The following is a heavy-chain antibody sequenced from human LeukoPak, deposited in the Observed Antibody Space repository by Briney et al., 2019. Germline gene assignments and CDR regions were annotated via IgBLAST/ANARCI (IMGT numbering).Heavy chain of an antibody. D-gene: IGHD3-22*01. V-gene: IGHV3-53*01. CDR3: ATQWVIHAFDI. J-gene: IGHJ3*02. CDR2: IYSGGNT. CDR1: GFTVSSNY. Sequence: GGSLRLSCAASGFTVSSNYMSWVRQAPGKGLEWVSVIYSGGNTYYADSVKGRFTISRDNSKNTLYLQMNSLRAEDTAVYYCATQWVIHAFDIWGQGTMVTVSS.